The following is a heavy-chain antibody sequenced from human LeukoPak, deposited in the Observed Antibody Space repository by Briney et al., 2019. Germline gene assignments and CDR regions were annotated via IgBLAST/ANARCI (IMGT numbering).Heavy chain of an antibody. CDR1: GGSSSDYY. CDR3: ASSIVGATTAITLFDY. Sequence: SETLSLTCAVYGGSSSDYYWSWIRQPPGKGLEWIGYIYYSGSTYYNPSLKSRVTISVDTSKNQFSLKLSSVTAADTAVYYCASSIVGATTAITLFDYWGQGTLVTVSS. J-gene: IGHJ4*02. CDR2: IYYSGST. V-gene: IGHV4-30-4*08. D-gene: IGHD1-26*01.